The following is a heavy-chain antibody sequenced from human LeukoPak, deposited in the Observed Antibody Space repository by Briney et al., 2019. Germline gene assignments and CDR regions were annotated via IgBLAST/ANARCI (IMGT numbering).Heavy chain of an antibody. V-gene: IGHV1-46*01. Sequence: ASVKVSCKASGYTFTGYYMHWVRQAPGQGLEWMAIINPSGGRTSYAQKFQGRVTMTRDTSTSTVYMELSSLRSEDTAVYYCARDSRPSYDSSGYYYPGDYWGQGTLVTVSS. D-gene: IGHD3-22*01. J-gene: IGHJ4*02. CDR3: ARDSRPSYDSSGYYYPGDY. CDR2: INPSGGRT. CDR1: GYTFTGYY.